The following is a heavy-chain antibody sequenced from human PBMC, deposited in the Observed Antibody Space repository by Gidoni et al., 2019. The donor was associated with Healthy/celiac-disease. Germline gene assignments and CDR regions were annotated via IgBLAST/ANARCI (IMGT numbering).Heavy chain of an antibody. J-gene: IGHJ4*02. V-gene: IGHV3-21*01. CDR3: AREEVGATRGYFDY. CDR2: ISSSSSYI. CDR1: GFTFSSYS. Sequence: EVQLVESGGGLVKPGGSLRLSCAASGFTFSSYSMNWVRQAPGKGLEWVSSISSSSSYIYYADSVKGRFTISRDNAKNSLYLQMNSLRAEDTAVYYCAREEVGATRGYFDYWGQGTLVTVSS. D-gene: IGHD1-26*01.